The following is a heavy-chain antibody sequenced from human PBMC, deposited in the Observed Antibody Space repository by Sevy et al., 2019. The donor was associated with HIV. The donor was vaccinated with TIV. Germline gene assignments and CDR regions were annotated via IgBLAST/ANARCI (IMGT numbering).Heavy chain of an antibody. Sequence: SETLSLTCTVSGGSISSSSYYWGWIRQPPGKGLEWIGSIYYSGSTYYNPSLKSRVTISVDTSKNQFSLRLSSVTAADTAVYYCARHSRRVSGVDYWGQGTLVTVSS. CDR1: GGSISSSSYY. CDR3: ARHSRRVSGVDY. D-gene: IGHD6-13*01. CDR2: IYYSGST. V-gene: IGHV4-39*01. J-gene: IGHJ4*02.